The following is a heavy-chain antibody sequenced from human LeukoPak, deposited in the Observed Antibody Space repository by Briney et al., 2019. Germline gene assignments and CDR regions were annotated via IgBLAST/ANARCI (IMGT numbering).Heavy chain of an antibody. CDR1: GYTFTGYY. Sequence: GASVKVSCKASGYTFTGYYMHWVRQAPGQGLEWMGWINPNSGGTNYAQKFQGRVTMTRDTSISTAYMELSRLRSDDTAVYYCARDSWGYCSSTSCYTYYYYMDVWGKGTTVTVSS. CDR2: INPNSGGT. J-gene: IGHJ6*03. D-gene: IGHD2-2*02. V-gene: IGHV1-2*02. CDR3: ARDSWGYCSSTSCYTYYYYMDV.